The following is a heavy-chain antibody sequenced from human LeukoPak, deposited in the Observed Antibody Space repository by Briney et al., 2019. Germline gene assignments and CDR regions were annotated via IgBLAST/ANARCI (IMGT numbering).Heavy chain of an antibody. J-gene: IGHJ3*01. CDR2: VSGSGTDT. CDR1: GFFFSSYA. Sequence: PGGSLTLSCAASGFFFSSYAMCLVRQTPGKGLNWVSAVSGSGTDTFYPNPVKARFTISRDNSKNTLYLQMNDLSAEDTAIYYCAKRKFYGSGSVFVSHAFDFWGQGTMVTVSS. V-gene: IGHV3-23*01. CDR3: AKRKFYGSGSVFVSHAFDF. D-gene: IGHD3-10*01.